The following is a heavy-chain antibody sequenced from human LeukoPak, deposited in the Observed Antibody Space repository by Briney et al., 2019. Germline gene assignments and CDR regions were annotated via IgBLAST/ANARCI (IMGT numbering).Heavy chain of an antibody. CDR2: ISWNSGSI. D-gene: IGHD6-13*01. CDR3: AKDRRTAYSSSWYFDY. Sequence: GGSLRLSCAASGFTFDDYAMHWVRQAPGKGLEWVSGISWNSGSIAYADSVKGRFTISRDNAKNSLYLQMNSLRAEDTALYYCAKDRRTAYSSSWYFDYWGQGSLVTVSS. J-gene: IGHJ4*02. CDR1: GFTFDDYA. V-gene: IGHV3-9*01.